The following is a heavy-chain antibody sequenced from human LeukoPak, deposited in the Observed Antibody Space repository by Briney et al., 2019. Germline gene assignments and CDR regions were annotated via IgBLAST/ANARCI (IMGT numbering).Heavy chain of an antibody. J-gene: IGHJ4*01. Sequence: ASVKVSCKASGYTFTSYYMHWVRQAPGQGLEWMGWINPNSGGTNYAQKFQGRVTMTRDTSISTAYMELSRLRSDDTAVYYCARVGYYYDSSGYYDYWGHGPLVTVSS. CDR3: ARVGYYYDSSGYYDY. D-gene: IGHD3-22*01. CDR2: INPNSGGT. V-gene: IGHV1-2*02. CDR1: GYTFTSYY.